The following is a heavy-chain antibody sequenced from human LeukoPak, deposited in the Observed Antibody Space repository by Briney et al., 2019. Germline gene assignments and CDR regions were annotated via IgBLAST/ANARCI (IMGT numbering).Heavy chain of an antibody. CDR2: IHYTGTT. D-gene: IGHD1-26*01. CDR3: ATNRAGTYDRPFEI. V-gene: IGHV4-59*08. Sequence: SETLSLTCIVSGGSINNHYWTWIRQTPGKGLEWIGDIHYTGTTKFNPSLKSRVTISVDTSKNQFSLELSSVTATDTAVYFCATNRAGTYDRPFEIWGQGTMVTVSS. J-gene: IGHJ3*02. CDR1: GGSINNHY.